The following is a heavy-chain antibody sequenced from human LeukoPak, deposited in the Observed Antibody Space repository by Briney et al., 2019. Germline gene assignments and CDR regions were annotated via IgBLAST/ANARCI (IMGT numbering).Heavy chain of an antibody. V-gene: IGHV3-7*01. D-gene: IGHD4-17*01. Sequence: GGSLRLSCAASGFTFSNFWMSWVRQAPGKGLEWVANIKPDGSEQYYGDSVKGRFTISRDNAKNSLFLQMNSLRAEDTAVYYCARDSHPNYGDYVGAFDIWGQGTMVTVSS. CDR3: ARDSHPNYGDYVGAFDI. CDR1: GFTFSNFW. J-gene: IGHJ3*02. CDR2: IKPDGSEQ.